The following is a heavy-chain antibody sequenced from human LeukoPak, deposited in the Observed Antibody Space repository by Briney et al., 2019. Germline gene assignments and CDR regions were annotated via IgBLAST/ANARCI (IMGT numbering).Heavy chain of an antibody. D-gene: IGHD4-17*01. V-gene: IGHV4-38-2*02. Sequence: SETLSLTCTVSGYSISRGFYWAWIRQPPGKGLEWIGSIYQRGSPYFNPSLKSRVSMSVDTSKNQFSLKLSSVTAADTAVYYCARHHHDYGDYVGRLDWFDPWGQGTLVTVSS. CDR2: IYQRGSP. CDR3: ARHHHDYGDYVGRLDWFDP. CDR1: GYSISRGFY. J-gene: IGHJ5*02.